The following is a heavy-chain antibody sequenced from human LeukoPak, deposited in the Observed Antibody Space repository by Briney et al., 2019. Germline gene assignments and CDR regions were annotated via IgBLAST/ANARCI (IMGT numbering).Heavy chain of an antibody. Sequence: SETLSLTCTVSGYSISSGYYWGWIRQPPGKGLEWIGTIYHSGTYYNPSLTSRVTISVHTSKNQFSLTLSSVTAADTAVYYCARSSNLRFDPWGRGTLVTVSS. CDR3: ARSSNLRFDP. D-gene: IGHD1-14*01. J-gene: IGHJ5*02. V-gene: IGHV4-38-2*02. CDR1: GYSISSGYY. CDR2: IYHSGT.